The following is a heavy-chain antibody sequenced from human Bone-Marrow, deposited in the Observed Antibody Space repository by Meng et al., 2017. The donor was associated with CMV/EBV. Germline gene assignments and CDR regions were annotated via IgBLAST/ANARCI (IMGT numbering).Heavy chain of an antibody. V-gene: IGHV3-30*03. CDR1: GFMFSNCV. CDR2: VSYDGRNK. CDR3: ARDNRSYPTGVHF. Sequence: GGSLRLSCAASGFMFSNCVMYWVRQAPGKGLEWVAVVSYDGRNKYYADSVKGRFTISRDNSKSSLYLQMNSLRPEDTAVYYCARDNRSYPTGVHFWGQGTLVTVSS. J-gene: IGHJ4*02. D-gene: IGHD1-14*01.